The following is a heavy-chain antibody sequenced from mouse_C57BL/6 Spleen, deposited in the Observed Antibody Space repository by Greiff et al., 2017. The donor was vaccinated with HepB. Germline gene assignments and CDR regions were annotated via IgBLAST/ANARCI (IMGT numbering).Heavy chain of an antibody. CDR1: GYTFSSSW. CDR2: IDPGDGDT. V-gene: IGHV1-82*01. CDR3: ARGDGDYPY. Sequence: QVHLKQSGPELVKPGASVKISCKASGYTFSSSWMNWVEQRPGTGLEWIGRIDPGDGDTNYNGKFTGKATLTASKSSSTAYMQLSSLTSEDSAVYFGARGDGDYPYWGQGTTLTVSS. J-gene: IGHJ2*01. D-gene: IGHD2-13*01.